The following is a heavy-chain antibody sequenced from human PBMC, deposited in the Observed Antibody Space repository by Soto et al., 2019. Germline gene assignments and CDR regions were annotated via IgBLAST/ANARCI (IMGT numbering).Heavy chain of an antibody. Sequence: QVPLVQSGAEVKKPGSSVKVSCKASGGTFSSYAISWVRQAPGQGLEWMGGIIPIFGTANYAQKFQGRVTITADESTSTAYMELSSLRSEDTAVYYCARDPFGVVIMRDYYYYGMDVWGQGTTVTVSS. CDR3: ARDPFGVVIMRDYYYYGMDV. V-gene: IGHV1-69*01. CDR2: IIPIFGTA. CDR1: GGTFSSYA. D-gene: IGHD3-3*01. J-gene: IGHJ6*02.